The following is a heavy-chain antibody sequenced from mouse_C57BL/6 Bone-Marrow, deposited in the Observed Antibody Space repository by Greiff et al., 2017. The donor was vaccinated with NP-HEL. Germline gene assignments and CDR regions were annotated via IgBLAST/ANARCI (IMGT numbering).Heavy chain of an antibody. CDR1: GFTFSDYY. CDR3: ARDSNYSDWYFDV. D-gene: IGHD2-5*01. J-gene: IGHJ1*03. V-gene: IGHV5-16*01. CDR2: INYDGSST. Sequence: EVMLVESEGGLVQPGSSMKLSCTASGFTFSDYYMAWVRQVPEKGLEWVANINYDGSSTYYLDSLKSRFIISRDNAKNILYLQMSSLKSEDTATYYCARDSNYSDWYFDVWGTGTTVTVSS.